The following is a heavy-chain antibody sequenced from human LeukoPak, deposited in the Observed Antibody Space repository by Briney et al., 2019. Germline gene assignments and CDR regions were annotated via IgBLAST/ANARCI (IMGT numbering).Heavy chain of an antibody. J-gene: IGHJ1*01. V-gene: IGHV3-48*03. CDR3: ATELREGDSGSQYFQH. CDR2: ISSSGSTI. D-gene: IGHD6-19*01. CDR1: GFTFSSYE. Sequence: GGSLRLSCAASGFTFSSYEMNWVRQAPGKGLEWVSYISSSGSTIYYADSVKGRFTISRDNSKNTLYLQMNSLRPEETAVYYCATELREGDSGSQYFQHWGQGTLVTVSS.